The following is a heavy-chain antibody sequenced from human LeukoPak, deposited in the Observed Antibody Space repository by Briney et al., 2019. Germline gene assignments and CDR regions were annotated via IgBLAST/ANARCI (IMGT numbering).Heavy chain of an antibody. Sequence: SETLSLICAVYGGSFSGYYWSWIRQPPGKGLEWIGEINYSGTTNYNPSLKSRVTISADTYKNLFSLSLSSVTAADTGVYYWARAPYCGGDCSRASDYWGQGSLVTVSS. CDR1: GGSFSGYY. D-gene: IGHD2-21*02. CDR3: ARAPYCGGDCSRASDY. J-gene: IGHJ4*02. CDR2: INYSGTT. V-gene: IGHV4-34*01.